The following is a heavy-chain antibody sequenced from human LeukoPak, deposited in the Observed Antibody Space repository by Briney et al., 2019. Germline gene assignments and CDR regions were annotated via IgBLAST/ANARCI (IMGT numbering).Heavy chain of an antibody. CDR3: ARVGSTSQGAEDY. D-gene: IGHD6-6*01. J-gene: IGHJ4*02. Sequence: GGSLRLSCAASGFTFSSYWMHWVRQAPGKGLVWVSRINSDGSSTSYADSVKGRFTISRDNAKNTLYLQMNSLRAEDTAVYYCARVGSTSQGAEDYWGQGTLVTVSS. V-gene: IGHV3-74*01. CDR2: INSDGSST. CDR1: GFTFSSYW.